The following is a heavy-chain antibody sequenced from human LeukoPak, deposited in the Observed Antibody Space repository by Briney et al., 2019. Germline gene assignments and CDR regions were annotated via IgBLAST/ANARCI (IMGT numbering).Heavy chain of an antibody. Sequence: GGSLRLSCAASGFTFSSYAMSWVRQAPGKGLEWVSDISGSGGSTYYADSVKGRFTISRDNSKNTLYLQMNSLRAEDTAVYYCAKDQYYDSRSSGAFDIWGQGTMVTVSS. V-gene: IGHV3-23*01. CDR1: GFTFSSYA. J-gene: IGHJ3*02. D-gene: IGHD3-22*01. CDR3: AKDQYYDSRSSGAFDI. CDR2: ISGSGGST.